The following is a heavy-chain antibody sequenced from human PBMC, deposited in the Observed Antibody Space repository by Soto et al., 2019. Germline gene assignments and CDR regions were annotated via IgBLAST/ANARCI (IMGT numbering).Heavy chain of an antibody. D-gene: IGHD3-22*01. J-gene: IGHJ4*01. CDR3: ERNRYYYDSSVYYFDDY. CDR2: IYYSGST. Sequence: SETLSLTCTVSGGSISSSSYYWGWIRQPPGKGLEWIGSIYYSGSTYYNPSLKSRVTISVDTSKNQFSLKLSSVTAAETAVYYCERNRYYYDSSVYYFDDYWGHGTLVTVSS. CDR1: GGSISSSSYY. V-gene: IGHV4-39*01.